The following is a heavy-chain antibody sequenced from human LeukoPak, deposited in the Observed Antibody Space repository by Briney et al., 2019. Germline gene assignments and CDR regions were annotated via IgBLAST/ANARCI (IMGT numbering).Heavy chain of an antibody. CDR2: TYYSGST. CDR1: GGSISSSSYY. Sequence: SETLSLTCTVSGGSISSSSYYWGWIRQPPGKGLEWIGSTYYSGSTYYNPSLKSRVTISVDTSKNQFSLKLSSVTAADTAVYYCASSVATLYYFDYWGQGTLVTVSS. CDR3: ASSVATLYYFDY. V-gene: IGHV4-39*07. D-gene: IGHD2-15*01. J-gene: IGHJ4*02.